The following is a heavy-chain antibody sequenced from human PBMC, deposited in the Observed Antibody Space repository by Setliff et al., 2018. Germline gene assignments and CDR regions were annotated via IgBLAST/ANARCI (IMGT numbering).Heavy chain of an antibody. D-gene: IGHD2-21*01. V-gene: IGHV4-59*08. J-gene: IGHJ4*02. CDR2: VYYGGIA. CDR1: GGSISTYY. Sequence: PSETLSLTCTVSGGSISTYYWSWIRQPPGKGLEWIGYVYYGGIANYSPSLKSRLTISVDMSKNEFYLRMASVTSADTAVYYCVRSAVYCASDCYPRYFDSWGQGTLVNVSS. CDR3: VRSAVYCASDCYPRYFDS.